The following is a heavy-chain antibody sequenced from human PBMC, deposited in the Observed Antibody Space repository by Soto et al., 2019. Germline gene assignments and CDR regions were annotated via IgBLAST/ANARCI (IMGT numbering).Heavy chain of an antibody. Sequence: GESLRLSCAASAFNSNRYTINRVRQPPGKRLEWLSSISSSGYIFSTDSVRGRFTISRDNAKNSVYLQINSLRAEDTAVYFCASDCSGGSCYPRMDACGKGTPVTV. CDR3: ASDCSGGSCYPRMDA. V-gene: IGHV3-21*01. CDR1: AFNSNRYT. CDR2: ISSSGYI. J-gene: IGHJ6*01. D-gene: IGHD2-15*01.